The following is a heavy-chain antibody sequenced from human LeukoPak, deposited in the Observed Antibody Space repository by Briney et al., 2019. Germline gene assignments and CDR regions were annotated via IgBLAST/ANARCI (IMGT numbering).Heavy chain of an antibody. V-gene: IGHV3-9*01. J-gene: IGHJ4*02. D-gene: IGHD5-18*01. Sequence: GRSLRLSCAASGFTFDDYAMHWVRHAPGKGLEWVSGISWNSGSIGYADSVKGRFTISRDNAKNSLYLQMNSLRAEDTALYYCAKDKVAAMAETFDYWGQGTLVTVSS. CDR3: AKDKVAAMAETFDY. CDR2: ISWNSGSI. CDR1: GFTFDDYA.